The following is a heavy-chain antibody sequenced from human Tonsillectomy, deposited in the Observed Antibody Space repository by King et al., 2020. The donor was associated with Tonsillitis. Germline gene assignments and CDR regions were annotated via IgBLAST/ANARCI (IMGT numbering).Heavy chain of an antibody. CDR2: IGTAGDT. J-gene: IGHJ4*02. V-gene: IGHV3-13*01. CDR1: GFTFISYD. Sequence: VQLVESGGGLVQPGGSLRLSCAASGFTFISYDMHWVRQATGKGLEWVSAIGTAGDTYYPGSVKGRFTISRENAKNSLYLQMNSLRAGDTALYYCASGRYSRTWQLQYYFDYWGQGTLVTVSS. D-gene: IGHD6-13*01. CDR3: ASGRYSRTWQLQYYFDY.